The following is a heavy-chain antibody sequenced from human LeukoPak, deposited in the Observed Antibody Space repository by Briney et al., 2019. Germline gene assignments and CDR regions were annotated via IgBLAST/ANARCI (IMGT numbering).Heavy chain of an antibody. CDR3: ARRYCSGADCYGGDSYYYMDV. J-gene: IGHJ6*03. CDR2: IYYSGNT. V-gene: IGHV4-39*01. Sequence: SETLSLTCTVSGVSISSSNSYWGWIRQPPGKGLEWIGSIYYSGNTYYNASLKSQVSISIDTSKNQFSPRLTSVTAADTAVYYCARRYCSGADCYGGDSYYYMDVWGKGTTVTISS. CDR1: GVSISSSNSY. D-gene: IGHD2-2*01.